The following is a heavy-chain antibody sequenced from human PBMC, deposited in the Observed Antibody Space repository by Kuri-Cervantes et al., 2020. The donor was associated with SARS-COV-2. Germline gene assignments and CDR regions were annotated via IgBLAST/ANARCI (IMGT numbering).Heavy chain of an antibody. D-gene: IGHD3-3*01. J-gene: IGHJ2*01. CDR3: ARLRSGTIMIFGVVTKNWYFDL. CDR1: GGSISGSSYY. CDR2: IYYSGST. V-gene: IGHV4-39*01. Sequence: SETLSLTCTVSGGSISGSSYYWGWIRQPPGKGLEWIGSIYYSGSTYYNPSLKSRVTISVDTSKNQFSLKPSSVTAADTAVYYCARLRSGTIMIFGVVTKNWYFDLWGRGTLVTVSS.